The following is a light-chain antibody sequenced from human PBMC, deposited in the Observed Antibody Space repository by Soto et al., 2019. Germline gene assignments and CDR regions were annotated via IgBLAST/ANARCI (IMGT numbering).Light chain of an antibody. CDR1: SSDVGGYNH. Sequence: QCALTQPASVSGSPGQSITISCTGTSSDVGGYNHVSWYQQHPGKAPKLMIYDVSNRPSGVSSRLSGSKSGNTASLSNSGLQAENEADYYCNSYRSSSSLGGVFGGGTKVTVL. CDR3: NSYRSSSSLGGV. J-gene: IGLJ3*02. CDR2: DVS. V-gene: IGLV2-14*01.